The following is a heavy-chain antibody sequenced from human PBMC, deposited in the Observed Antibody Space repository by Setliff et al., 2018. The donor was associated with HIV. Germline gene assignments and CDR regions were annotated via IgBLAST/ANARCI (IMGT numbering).Heavy chain of an antibody. D-gene: IGHD2-21*01. J-gene: IGHJ4*02. V-gene: IGHV4-34*01. CDR1: GGSFSGYY. CDR2: INHSGST. CDR3: ATRDCGDDCYFDY. Sequence: LSLTCAVYGGSFSGYYWSWIRQPPGKGLEWIGEINHSGSTNYNPSLKSRVTISVDTSKNQFSVRPSSVTAADTAVYYCATRDCGDDCYFDYWGQGTLVTVSS.